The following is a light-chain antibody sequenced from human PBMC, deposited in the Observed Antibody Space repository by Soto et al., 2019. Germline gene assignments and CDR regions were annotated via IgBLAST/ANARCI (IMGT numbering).Light chain of an antibody. Sequence: QSVLTQPPSASGTPGQRVTISCSGSSSNIGSNTVNWYQQLPGTAPKLLIYSNNQRPSGVPDRFSGSKSGTSASLAISGLQSEDEADYYCAAWDDSLNALFGGGTKLPVL. CDR2: SNN. CDR3: AAWDDSLNAL. CDR1: SSNIGSNT. J-gene: IGLJ2*01. V-gene: IGLV1-44*01.